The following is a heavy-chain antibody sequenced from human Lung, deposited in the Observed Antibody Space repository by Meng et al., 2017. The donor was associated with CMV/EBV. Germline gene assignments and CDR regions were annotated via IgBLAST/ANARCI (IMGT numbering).Heavy chain of an antibody. V-gene: IGHV3-30*04. CDR2: ISYDGSNK. CDR1: GFTFSSYA. D-gene: IGHD6-19*01. Sequence: SCAASGFTFSSYAMHWVRQAPGKGLEWVAVISYDGSNKYYADSVKGRFTISRDNSKNTLYLQMNSLRAEDTAVYYCARDLSFSGWYRNAFDIWGQGXIVTSSS. CDR3: ARDLSFSGWYRNAFDI. J-gene: IGHJ3*02.